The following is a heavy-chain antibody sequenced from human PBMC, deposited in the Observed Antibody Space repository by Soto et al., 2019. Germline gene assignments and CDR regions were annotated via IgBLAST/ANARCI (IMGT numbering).Heavy chain of an antibody. J-gene: IGHJ4*02. D-gene: IGHD3-22*01. CDR1: GFTFKNVW. Sequence: EVQLVESGGGLLRPGGSLRLSCATSGFTFKNVWMTWVRQAPGKGLEWVGRIKSKIDGGTADYATPVKGRFTISRDDSKNTLYLQMDNLKTEDTAVYYCTTLDSYYGSVGYYQYDYLGQGTLVTVSS. CDR2: IKSKIDGGTA. CDR3: TTLDSYYGSVGYYQYDY. V-gene: IGHV3-15*01.